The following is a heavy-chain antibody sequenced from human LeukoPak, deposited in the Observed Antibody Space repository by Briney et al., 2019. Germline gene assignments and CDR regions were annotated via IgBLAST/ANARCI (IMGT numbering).Heavy chain of an antibody. CDR2: IIPIFGTA. Sequence: ASVKVSCKASGGTFSSYAISWVRQAPGQGLEWMGGIIPIFGTANYAQKFQGRVTITADKSTSTAYMELSSLRSEDTAVYYCAGGRGYSYGYDFDYWGQGTLVTVSS. CDR3: AGGRGYSYGYDFDY. CDR1: GGTFSSYA. D-gene: IGHD5-18*01. J-gene: IGHJ4*02. V-gene: IGHV1-69*06.